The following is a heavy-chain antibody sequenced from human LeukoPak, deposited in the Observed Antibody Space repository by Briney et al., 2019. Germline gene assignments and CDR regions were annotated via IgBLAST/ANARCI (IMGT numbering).Heavy chain of an antibody. J-gene: IGHJ6*02. V-gene: IGHV4-59*01. CDR2: IYYSGST. CDR1: GGSISGNY. Sequence: PSETLSLTCTVSGGSISGNYWNWIRQPPGKGLEWIGYIYYSGSTNYNPSLKSRVAISLDTSKKQFSLKLSSVTAADTAVYYCARGLYYYGSGSYSLTRTGLYGMDVWGQGTTVTVSS. D-gene: IGHD3-10*01. CDR3: ARGLYYYGSGSYSLTRTGLYGMDV.